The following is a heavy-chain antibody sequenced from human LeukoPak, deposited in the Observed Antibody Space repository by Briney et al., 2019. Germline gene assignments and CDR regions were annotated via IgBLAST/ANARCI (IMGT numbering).Heavy chain of an antibody. D-gene: IGHD3-22*01. Sequence: GGSLRLSCAASGFTFSSYAMHWVRQAPGKGLEWVAVISYDGSNKYYADSVKGRFTISRDNSKNTLYLQMNSLRAEDTAVYYCARPVRHYDSSGPDYWGQGTLVTVSS. CDR1: GFTFSSYA. V-gene: IGHV3-30*04. CDR2: ISYDGSNK. J-gene: IGHJ4*02. CDR3: ARPVRHYDSSGPDY.